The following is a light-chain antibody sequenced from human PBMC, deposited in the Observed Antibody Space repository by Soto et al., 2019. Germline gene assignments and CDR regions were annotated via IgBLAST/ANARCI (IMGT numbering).Light chain of an antibody. J-gene: IGKJ5*01. CDR1: QVISNY. V-gene: IGKV1-33*01. CDR3: QQYDNIPIT. CDR2: DAS. Sequence: DLQMTQSPSSLSASVGDRVTITCQASQVISNYLNWYQQKPGKAPKLLSYDASNLETGVPSRFSGSRSETDFTFTISSLQPEDIATYYCQQYDNIPITFGQGTRLEIK.